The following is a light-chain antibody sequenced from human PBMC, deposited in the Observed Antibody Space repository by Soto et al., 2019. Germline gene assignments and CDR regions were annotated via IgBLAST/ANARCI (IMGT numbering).Light chain of an antibody. CDR2: DVF. CDR1: NSDVGGYNY. CDR3: TSWTSTSTYV. V-gene: IGLV2-14*03. J-gene: IGLJ1*01. Sequence: QSVLTQDASVSGSPGQSITISCTGTNSDVGGYNYVSWYQQHPGKAPKLMIYDVFTRPSGVSNRFSGSKSGNTASLTISALQAEDEADYYCTSWTSTSTYVLGSGTKLTVL.